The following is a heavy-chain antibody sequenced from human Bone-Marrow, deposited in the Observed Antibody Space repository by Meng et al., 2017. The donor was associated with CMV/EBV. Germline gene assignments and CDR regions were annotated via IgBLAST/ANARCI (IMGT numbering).Heavy chain of an antibody. D-gene: IGHD6-6*01. J-gene: IGHJ6*02. CDR2: IKQDGSEK. Sequence: GESLKISCAASGFTFSSYWMSWVRQAPGKGLEWVANIKQDGSEKYYVDSVKGRFTISRDNAKNSLSLQMDSLRAEDTAVYYCARITDYNSYRPSYYYGMDVWGQGTTVTVSS. V-gene: IGHV3-7*01. CDR3: ARITDYNSYRPSYYYGMDV. CDR1: GFTFSSYW.